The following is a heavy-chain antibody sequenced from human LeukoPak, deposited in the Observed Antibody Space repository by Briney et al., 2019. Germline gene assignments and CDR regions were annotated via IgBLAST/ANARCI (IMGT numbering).Heavy chain of an antibody. J-gene: IGHJ5*02. CDR1: GLTFNSYW. CDR3: ARYEQRPGVTASDP. V-gene: IGHV3-74*01. Sequence: GGSLRLSCAASGLTFNSYWMVWSRQAPGKGLVWVSCINPDGSWTLHADSVKGRFAISRDYARNTLYLQMNSLGVEDTAMCYCARYEQRPGVTASDPWSQGTLVTVSS. D-gene: IGHD2-21*02. CDR2: INPDGSWT.